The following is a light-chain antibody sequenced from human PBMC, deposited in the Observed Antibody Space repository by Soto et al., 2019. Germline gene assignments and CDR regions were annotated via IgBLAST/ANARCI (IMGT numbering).Light chain of an antibody. V-gene: IGLV1-40*01. J-gene: IGLJ2*01. CDR1: SSNIGAGYD. Sequence: QSVLTQPPSASGSPGQSVAISCTGSSSNIGAGYDVHWYQQLPGTAPKLLIYGSSNRPSGVPDRFSASKSGTSPSLAITGLQAEDEPDYYCQSYDSSLSAPVVFGGGTK. CDR3: QSYDSSLSAPVV. CDR2: GSS.